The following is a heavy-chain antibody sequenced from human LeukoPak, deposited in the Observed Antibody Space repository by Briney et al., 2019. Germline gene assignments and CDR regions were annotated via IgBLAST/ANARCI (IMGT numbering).Heavy chain of an antibody. V-gene: IGHV1-46*01. CDR2: INPSGGRT. CDR1: GYSFTRYH. Sequence: GASVKVSCKASGYSFTRYHMHWVRQAPGQGLEWMGIINPSGGRTTYAQNFQGRVTMTTGTSTSTLYMELSSLRSEDTAVYYCARVAYYGLDVWGQGTTVTVSS. J-gene: IGHJ6*02. CDR3: ARVAYYGLDV.